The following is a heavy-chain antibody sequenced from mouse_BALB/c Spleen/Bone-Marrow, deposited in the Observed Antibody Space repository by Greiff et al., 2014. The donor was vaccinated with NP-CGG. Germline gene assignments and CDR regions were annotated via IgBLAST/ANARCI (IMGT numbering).Heavy chain of an antibody. CDR1: GYTFTGYW. V-gene: IGHV1S81*02. J-gene: IGHJ4*01. CDR2: INPSNGRT. Sequence: VQLVESGAELVKPGASVKLSCKASGYTFTGYWMHWVKQRPGQGLEWIGEINPSNGRTNYNEKFKSMTTLTVDRSSSTAYMQLSSLTSEDSAVFYCARLIYGSSYIVDFWGQGTSVTVSS. D-gene: IGHD1-1*01. CDR3: ARLIYGSSYIVDF.